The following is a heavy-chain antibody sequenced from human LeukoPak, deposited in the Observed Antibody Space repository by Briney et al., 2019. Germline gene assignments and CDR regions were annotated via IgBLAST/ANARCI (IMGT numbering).Heavy chain of an antibody. CDR3: ATKGRFGY. V-gene: IGHV3-30-3*01. D-gene: IGHD3-10*01. J-gene: IGHJ4*02. Sequence: PGRSLRLSCAASGFTFSSYAMHWVRQAPVKGLEWVAVISYDGSNKYYADSVKGRFTISRDNSKNTLYLQMNSLRAEDTAVYYCATKGRFGYWGQGTLVTVSS. CDR1: GFTFSSYA. CDR2: ISYDGSNK.